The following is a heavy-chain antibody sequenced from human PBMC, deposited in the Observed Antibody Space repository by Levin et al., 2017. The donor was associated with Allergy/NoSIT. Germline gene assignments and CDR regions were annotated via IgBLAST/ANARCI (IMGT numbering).Heavy chain of an antibody. CDR2: IIPAFGTA. CDR1: GDIFGPYG. D-gene: IGHD2-2*01. CDR3: TRPIVVVPAAMRRRNYYYYYGMDV. J-gene: IGHJ6*02. V-gene: IGHV1-69*01. Sequence: KISCKASGDIFGPYGMNWVRQAPGQGLEWMGGIIPAFGTANYTEKFQGRLTITADEFTSTVYMELSDLRSQDTAVYFCTRPIVVVPAAMRRRNYYYYYGMDVWGQGTAVTVSS.